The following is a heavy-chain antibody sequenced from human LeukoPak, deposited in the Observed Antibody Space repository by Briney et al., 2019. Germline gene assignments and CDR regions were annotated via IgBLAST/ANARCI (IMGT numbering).Heavy chain of an antibody. D-gene: IGHD3-3*01. CDR3: ARITIFGVGAFDY. V-gene: IGHV4-4*02. J-gene: IGHJ4*02. Sequence: SETLSLTCAVSGGSISSSNWWSWVRQPPGKGLEWIGEIYHSGSTNYNPSLKSRVTISVDKSKNQFSLKLSSVTAADTAVYYCARITIFGVGAFDYWGQGTLVTVSS. CDR1: GGSISSSNW. CDR2: IYHSGST.